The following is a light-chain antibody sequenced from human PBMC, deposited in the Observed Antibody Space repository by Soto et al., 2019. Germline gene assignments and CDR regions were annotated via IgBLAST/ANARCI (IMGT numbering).Light chain of an antibody. J-gene: IGKJ4*01. CDR2: LGS. Sequence: DIVMTQSPLSLPVTPGESASISCTSSQTLLDSDGKNYLDWFVQKPGQSPQLLIYLGSHRASGVPDRFSGSGSHTDFTLRISSVEAEDVGFYFCMQTRQTPLTFGGGTKMEI. V-gene: IGKV2-28*01. CDR1: QTLLDSDGKNY. CDR3: MQTRQTPLT.